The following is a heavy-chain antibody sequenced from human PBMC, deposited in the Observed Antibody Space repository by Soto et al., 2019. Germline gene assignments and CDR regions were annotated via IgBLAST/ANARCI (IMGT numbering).Heavy chain of an antibody. J-gene: IGHJ4*02. V-gene: IGHV1-3*01. CDR2: INAGNGNT. CDR3: ATAAYRRSHEFVY. CDR1: GYTFTSYA. D-gene: IGHD6-6*01. Sequence: GAAVKCSFKASGYTFTSYAMHWVRQAPGQRLECMGWINAGNGNTKYSQKFQGRVTITRDTSASTAYMELSSLRSEDTSVYYCATAAYRRSHEFVYLRRGSLVAVAS.